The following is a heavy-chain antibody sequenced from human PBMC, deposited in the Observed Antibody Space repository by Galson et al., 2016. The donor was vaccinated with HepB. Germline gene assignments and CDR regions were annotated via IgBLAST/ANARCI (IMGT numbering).Heavy chain of an antibody. J-gene: IGHJ6*02. V-gene: IGHV1-3*01. D-gene: IGHD6-13*01. CDR3: AADTGYTSSWPPGHNYYVMDV. CDR1: GYTFSTHA. CDR2: INGGNGYT. Sequence: SVKVSCKASGYTFSTHAMHWVRQAPGQRLEWMGWINGGNGYTKYSQKFQDRVTITRDLSMDSAYMELRGLRSEDTALYYCAADTGYTSSWPPGHNYYVMDVWGQGTTVTVSS.